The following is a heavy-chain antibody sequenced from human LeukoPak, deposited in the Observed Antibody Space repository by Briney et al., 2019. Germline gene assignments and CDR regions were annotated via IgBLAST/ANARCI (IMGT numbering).Heavy chain of an antibody. CDR1: GYSFTSYW. J-gene: IGHJ3*02. Sequence: GESLKISCKGSGYSFTSYWIGWVRQMPGKGLEGMGIIYPGDSGTRYSPSFQGQVTISADKSISTAYLQWSSLKASDTAMYYCARRITMVRGVQNDAFDIWGQGTMVTVSS. CDR3: ARRITMVRGVQNDAFDI. CDR2: IYPGDSGT. V-gene: IGHV5-51*01. D-gene: IGHD3-10*01.